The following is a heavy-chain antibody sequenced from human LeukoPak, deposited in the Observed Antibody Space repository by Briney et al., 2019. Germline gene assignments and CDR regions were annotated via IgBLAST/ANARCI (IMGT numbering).Heavy chain of an antibody. Sequence: PGGSLRLSCAASAFTVSSNYMSWVRQAPGKGLEWVSIIYSGGTTYYADSVKGRFTISRDNSKNTLYLQINSLRAEDTAVYYCARRYPYSSDWHPSAFDVWGQGTKVTVSS. J-gene: IGHJ3*01. D-gene: IGHD6-19*01. CDR2: IYSGGTT. V-gene: IGHV3-66*01. CDR3: ARRYPYSSDWHPSAFDV. CDR1: AFTVSSNY.